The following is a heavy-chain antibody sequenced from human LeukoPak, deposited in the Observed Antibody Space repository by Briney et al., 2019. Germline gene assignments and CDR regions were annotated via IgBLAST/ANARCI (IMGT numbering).Heavy chain of an antibody. CDR3: ATTTTSSYSSGWAR. CDR1: GFTFSNYT. D-gene: IGHD6-19*01. CDR2: ISNDGSNK. Sequence: GRSLRLSCAASGFTFSNYTLHWVRQAPGKGLQWVALISNDGSNKYYADSAKGRFTISRDNFKNTLYLQVNSLRVEDTAVYYCATTTTSSYSSGWARWGQGTLVTVSS. V-gene: IGHV3-30-3*01. J-gene: IGHJ4*02.